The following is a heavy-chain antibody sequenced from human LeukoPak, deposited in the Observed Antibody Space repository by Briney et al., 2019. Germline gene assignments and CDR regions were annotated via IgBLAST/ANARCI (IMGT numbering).Heavy chain of an antibody. D-gene: IGHD3-9*01. J-gene: IGHJ4*02. CDR1: GGSISSSRYY. Sequence: SDTLSLTCTVSGGSISSSRYYRGWILQPPRKGLELIGSIYYSGSTYYNPSLKSRITISVDTSKNQFSLKLSSVTAADTAVYYCARLYYDILTGYYHPPYFDYWGQGTLVTVSS. CDR3: ARLYYDILTGYYHPPYFDY. CDR2: IYYSGST. V-gene: IGHV4-39*01.